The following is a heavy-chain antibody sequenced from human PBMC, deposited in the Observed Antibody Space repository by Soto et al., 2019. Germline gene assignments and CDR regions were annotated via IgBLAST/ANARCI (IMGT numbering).Heavy chain of an antibody. CDR2: IYYSGST. J-gene: IGHJ5*02. CDR1: GGSISSSNYY. V-gene: IGHV4-39*01. CDR3: ATQEVGGSYVYTFDP. D-gene: IGHD1-26*01. Sequence: SETLSLTCTVSGGSISSSNYYWGWIRQPPGKGLEWIGSIYYSGSTYYNPSLKSRVTISVDTSKNQFSLKLSSVTAADTAVYYCATQEVGGSYVYTFDPWGQGTLVTVSA.